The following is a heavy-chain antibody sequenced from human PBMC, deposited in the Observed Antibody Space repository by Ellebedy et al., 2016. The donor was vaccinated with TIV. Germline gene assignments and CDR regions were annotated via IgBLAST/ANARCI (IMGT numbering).Heavy chain of an antibody. J-gene: IGHJ4*02. Sequence: AASVKVSCKASGYTFTSYAMHWVRQAPGQRLEWMGWIKAGNGNTKYSQNFQGRVTITRDTSASTAYMELRSLRSEDTAVYYCARDGVGYCTNGLCYTGPYYFDYWGQGTLVTVSS. CDR1: GYTFTSYA. CDR3: ARDGVGYCTNGLCYTGPYYFDY. V-gene: IGHV1-3*01. D-gene: IGHD2-8*01. CDR2: IKAGNGNT.